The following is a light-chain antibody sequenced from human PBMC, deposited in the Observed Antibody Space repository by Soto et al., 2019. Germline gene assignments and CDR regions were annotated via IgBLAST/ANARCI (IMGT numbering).Light chain of an antibody. CDR3: PAWDDSLNGVV. J-gene: IGLJ3*02. CDR2: GNN. V-gene: IGLV1-44*01. CDR1: SSNIGSNT. Sequence: QSALTQPPSASGTPGQRVTISCSGSSSNIGSNTVNWYQQLPGTAPKLLIYGNNQRPSGVPDRFSGSKSGTSASLAISGLQSEDEADYYCPAWDDSLNGVVFGGGTKLTVL.